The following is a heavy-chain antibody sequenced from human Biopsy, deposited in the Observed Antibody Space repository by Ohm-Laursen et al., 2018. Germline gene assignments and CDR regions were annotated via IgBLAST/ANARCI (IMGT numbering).Heavy chain of an antibody. CDR1: GDSISASTTSY. CDR2: IYNSETT. J-gene: IGHJ5*02. Sequence: GTLSLTCSVSGDSISASTTSYWAWLRQPPGKGLEWIGSIYNSETTFYNPSLKSRVAISVDTSTNQFSLKVSSVTAADTALYYCARHPTGFWFDPWGHGTLVTVSS. CDR3: ARHPTGFWFDP. V-gene: IGHV4-39*01.